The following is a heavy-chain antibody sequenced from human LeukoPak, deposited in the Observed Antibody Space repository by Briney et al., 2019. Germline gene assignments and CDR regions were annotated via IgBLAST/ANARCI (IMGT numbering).Heavy chain of an antibody. J-gene: IGHJ4*02. D-gene: IGHD3-10*01. Sequence: ASVKVSCKASGGTFSSYTITWVRQAPGQGLEWMEGIIPIFGSANYAQKFQGRVTITADESTSTAYMGLSSLRSEDTAVYYCATATMVRDVHFDYWGQGTLVTVSS. CDR3: ATATMVRDVHFDY. V-gene: IGHV1-69*13. CDR1: GGTFSSYT. CDR2: IIPIFGSA.